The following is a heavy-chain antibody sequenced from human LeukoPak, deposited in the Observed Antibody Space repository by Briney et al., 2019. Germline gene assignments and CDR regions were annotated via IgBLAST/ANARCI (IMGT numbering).Heavy chain of an antibody. CDR2: ISGSGGST. Sequence: GGSLRLSCAASGLTFSIYAMSWVCQAPGKGLEWVAAISGSGGSTYYADSVKGRFTISRDNSKNTLYLQMNSLRAEDTAVYYCAKDLRYNFDYWGQGTQVTVSS. CDR1: GLTFSIYA. J-gene: IGHJ4*02. D-gene: IGHD4-17*01. CDR3: AKDLRYNFDY. V-gene: IGHV3-23*01.